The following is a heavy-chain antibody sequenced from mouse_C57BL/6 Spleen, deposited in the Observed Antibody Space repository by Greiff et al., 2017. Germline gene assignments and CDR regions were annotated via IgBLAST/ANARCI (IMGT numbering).Heavy chain of an antibody. CDR2: IIDGGSYT. D-gene: IGHD2-5*01. Sequence: EVQLVESGGGLVKPGGSLKLSCAASGFTFSSYAMSWVRQTPEKRLEWVATIIDGGSYTYYPDNVKGRFTISRDNAKNNLYLQMSHLKSEDTAMYYCARAYYSKDYFDYWGQGTTLTVSS. CDR3: ARAYYSKDYFDY. CDR1: GFTFSSYA. J-gene: IGHJ2*01. V-gene: IGHV5-4*01.